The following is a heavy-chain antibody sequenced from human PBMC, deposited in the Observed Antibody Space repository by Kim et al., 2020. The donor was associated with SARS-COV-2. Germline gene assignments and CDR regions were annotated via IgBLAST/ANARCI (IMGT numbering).Heavy chain of an antibody. CDR3: ARDEPLTYSSSWYGTDY. Sequence: GGSLRLSCAASGFTFSSYWMSWVRQAPGKGLEWVVNIKQDGSEKYYVDSVKGRFTISRDNAKNSLYLQMDSLRAEDTAVYYCARDEPLTYSSSWYGTDYWGQGTLVTVSS. CDR1: GFTFSSYW. D-gene: IGHD6-13*01. J-gene: IGHJ4*02. CDR2: IKQDGSEK. V-gene: IGHV3-7*01.